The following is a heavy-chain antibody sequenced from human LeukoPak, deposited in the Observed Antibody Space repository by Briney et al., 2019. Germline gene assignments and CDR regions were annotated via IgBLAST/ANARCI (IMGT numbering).Heavy chain of an antibody. V-gene: IGHV1-69*13. CDR2: IIRMLGTA. CDR3: ARDRSLRGRYSSSWYAQNYYYYMDV. Sequence: SVKVSCKASGGTFSSYAISWVRQAPGQGLEWMGGIIRMLGTANYAQKFQGRVTITADESTSTAYMELSSLRSEDTAVYYCARDRSLRGRYSSSWYAQNYYYYMDVWGKGTTVTVSS. CDR1: GGTFSSYA. J-gene: IGHJ6*03. D-gene: IGHD6-13*01.